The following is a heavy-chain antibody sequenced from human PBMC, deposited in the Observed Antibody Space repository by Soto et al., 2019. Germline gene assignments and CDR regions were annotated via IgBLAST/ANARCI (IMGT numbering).Heavy chain of an antibody. CDR2: IDPSDSYT. CDR3: ARLLPGSGSYYSYYGMDV. D-gene: IGHD3-10*01. CDR1: GYSFTSNW. J-gene: IGHJ6*02. V-gene: IGHV5-10-1*01. Sequence: PGESLKISCKGSGYSFTSNWVNWVRQMPVEGLEWMGRIDPSDSYTNYSPSFQGHVTISADKSITTAYLQWSSLKASDTAMYYCARLLPGSGSYYSYYGMDVWGQGTTVTVSS.